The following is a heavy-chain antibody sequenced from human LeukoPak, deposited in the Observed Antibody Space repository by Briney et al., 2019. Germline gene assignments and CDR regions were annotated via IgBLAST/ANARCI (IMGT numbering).Heavy chain of an antibody. Sequence: PSETLSLTCAVYGGSFSGYYWSWLRQPPGKGLEWIGEINHSGSTNYNPSLKSRVTISVDTSKNQFSLKLSSVTAADTAVYYCARGHYGSGNTYAFDIWGQGTMVTVSS. CDR1: GGSFSGYY. CDR2: INHSGST. J-gene: IGHJ3*02. V-gene: IGHV4-34*01. CDR3: ARGHYGSGNTYAFDI. D-gene: IGHD3-10*01.